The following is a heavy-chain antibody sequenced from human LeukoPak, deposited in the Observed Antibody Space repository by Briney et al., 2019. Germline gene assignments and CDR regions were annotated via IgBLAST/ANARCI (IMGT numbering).Heavy chain of an antibody. CDR2: ISKSGDST. Sequence: GGSLRLSCAASGFTLSSYAMSWVRQVPGQGLEWVSGISKSGDSTNYADSVKGRFTISRDNSKNTVYLQMNSLRAEDTAVYYCANEIRPNDYWGQGTLVTVSS. CDR1: GFTLSSYA. V-gene: IGHV3-23*01. J-gene: IGHJ4*02. D-gene: IGHD4-17*01. CDR3: ANEIRPNDY.